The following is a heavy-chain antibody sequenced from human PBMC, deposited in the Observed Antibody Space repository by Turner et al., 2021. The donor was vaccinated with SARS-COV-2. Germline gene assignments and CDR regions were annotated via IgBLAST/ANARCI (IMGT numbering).Heavy chain of an antibody. J-gene: IGHJ5*02. CDR1: GGSISLSSFY. D-gene: IGHD3-16*02. CDR2: IYYVGNT. CDR3: ARHESFVSSWFHI. V-gene: IGHV4-39*01. Sequence: QLQLQESGPGLLKPSETLSLSCTLSGGSISLSSFYWGWVRQPPGKGLEWIGSIYYVGNTYYNLSLKSRVTISVDTSKNQFSLRLRSVTAADTAVYYCARHESFVSSWFHIWGQRILVTVSS.